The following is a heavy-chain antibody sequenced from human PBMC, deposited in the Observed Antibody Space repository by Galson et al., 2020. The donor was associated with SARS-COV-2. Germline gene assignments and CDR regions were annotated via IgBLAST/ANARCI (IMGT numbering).Heavy chain of an antibody. J-gene: IGHJ6*02. CDR3: ARTTTRYYYCLDV. CDR1: GGSLSRGDYY. V-gene: IGHV4-30-4*01. Sequence: SETLSLTCTVSGGSLSRGDYYWSWIRQPPGKGLEWIGYIYYSGRTYYNPSLKSRVTISVDTSKNQFSLKLSSVTAADTAVYYCARTTTRYYYCLDVWGQGTTVTVSS. CDR2: IYYSGRT. D-gene: IGHD1-26*01.